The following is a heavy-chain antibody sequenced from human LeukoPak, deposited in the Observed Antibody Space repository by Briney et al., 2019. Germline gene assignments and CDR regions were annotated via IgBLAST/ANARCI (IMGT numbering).Heavy chain of an antibody. CDR3: ARGRNYYDSSGYQGLIFDY. CDR2: IYYSGST. Sequence: PSETLSLTCTVSGGSISSYYWSWIRQPPGKGLEWIGYIYYSGSTNYNPSLKSRVTISVDTSKNQFSLKLSSVTAADTAVYYCARGRNYYDSSGYQGLIFDYWGQGTLVTVSS. CDR1: GGSISSYY. J-gene: IGHJ4*02. D-gene: IGHD3-22*01. V-gene: IGHV4-59*01.